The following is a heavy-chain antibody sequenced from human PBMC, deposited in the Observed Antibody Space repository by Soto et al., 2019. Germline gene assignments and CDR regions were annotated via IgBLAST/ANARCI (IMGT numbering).Heavy chain of an antibody. Sequence: GALRLSCAASGFTFNTYAMSWVRQAPGKGLEWVSTISGSGGTTYYADSVNGRFTISRDNSKNTLSLQMNSLRTEDTAIYYCVRGGQYSSSPLDYWGQGALVTVSS. D-gene: IGHD6-6*01. J-gene: IGHJ4*02. CDR3: VRGGQYSSSPLDY. CDR1: GFTFNTYA. V-gene: IGHV3-23*01. CDR2: ISGSGGTT.